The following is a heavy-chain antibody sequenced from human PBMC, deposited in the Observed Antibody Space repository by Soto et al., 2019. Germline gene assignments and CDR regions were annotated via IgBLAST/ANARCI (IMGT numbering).Heavy chain of an antibody. D-gene: IGHD2-21*01. CDR1: GFGVTESETY. CDR3: AREVVVGATAKFDR. Sequence: EVQMVESGGGLIQPGGSLKLSCAVSGFGVTESETYVSWIRQAPGNGLEWVAAFYRGGRRNYAASVKGRFVISRDKSENSVFLQLNLVRVEDTAVYYCAREVVVGATAKFDRWGQGTMVIVSP. V-gene: IGHV3-53*03. J-gene: IGHJ5*02. CDR2: FYRGGRR.